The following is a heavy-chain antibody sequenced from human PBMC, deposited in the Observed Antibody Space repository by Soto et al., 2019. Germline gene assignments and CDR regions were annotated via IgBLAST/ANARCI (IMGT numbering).Heavy chain of an antibody. Sequence: GGSLRLSCAASGFTFSSSAMSWVRQAPGEGLEWVSAVSGSGGTIYYADSVRGRFTISRDNSKNTLYLQMNSLRAEDTAVYYCANPAAVAGGAFDIWGQGTMVTVSS. CDR1: GFTFSSSA. V-gene: IGHV3-23*01. D-gene: IGHD6-19*01. CDR2: VSGSGGTI. CDR3: ANPAAVAGGAFDI. J-gene: IGHJ3*02.